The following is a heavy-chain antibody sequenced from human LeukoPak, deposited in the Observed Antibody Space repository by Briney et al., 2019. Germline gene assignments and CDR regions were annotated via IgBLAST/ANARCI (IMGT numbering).Heavy chain of an antibody. J-gene: IGHJ4*02. Sequence: GGSLRLSCAASGFTFSRYGMHWVRQAPGKGLEWVAVIWYDGSNKYYTDSVKGRFPIYRDNSKNTLYLQMNSLRAEDTAVYYCARDRRYDYVWGSYRGGYYFDYWGQGTLVTVSS. CDR1: GFTFSRYG. CDR3: ARDRRYDYVWGSYRGGYYFDY. CDR2: IWYDGSNK. V-gene: IGHV3-33*01. D-gene: IGHD3-16*02.